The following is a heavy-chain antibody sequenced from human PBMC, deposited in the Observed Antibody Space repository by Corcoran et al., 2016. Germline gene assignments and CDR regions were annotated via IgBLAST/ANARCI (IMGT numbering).Heavy chain of an antibody. CDR1: GFTFSSYW. J-gene: IGHJ3*01. V-gene: IGHV3-74*03. D-gene: IGHD3-22*01. CDR2: INNDGSTT. Sequence: EVQLVESGGGLVQPGGSLRLSCAASGFTFSSYWMYWVRQAPGKGLVWVSRINNDGSTTTYADSVKGRFTISRDNAKNTLFLQVNSLRAEDAAVYYCARGPYYYGSSGYFFVWGQGTMVTVSS. CDR3: ARGPYYYGSSGYFFV.